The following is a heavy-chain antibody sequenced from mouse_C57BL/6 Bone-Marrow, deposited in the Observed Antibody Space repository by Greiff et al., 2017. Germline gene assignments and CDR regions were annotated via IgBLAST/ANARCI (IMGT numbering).Heavy chain of an antibody. J-gene: IGHJ4*01. CDR3: ASFLITTVGATDYAMDY. CDR1: GYTFTGYW. D-gene: IGHD1-1*01. V-gene: IGHV1-9*01. Sequence: QVQLQQSGAELMKPGASVKLSCKATGYTFTGYWIEWVKQRPGHGLEWIGEILPGSGSTNYNEKFKGKATFTADTSSNTAYMQLSSLTTEDSAIYYCASFLITTVGATDYAMDYWGQGTSVTVSS. CDR2: ILPGSGST.